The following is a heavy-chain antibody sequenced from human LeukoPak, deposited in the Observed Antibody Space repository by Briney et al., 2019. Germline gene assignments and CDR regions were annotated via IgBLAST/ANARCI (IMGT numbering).Heavy chain of an antibody. D-gene: IGHD3-22*01. J-gene: IGHJ4*02. CDR3: AREMLYYYDSCGCDH. Sequence: GPSVNVSCKASGGTFSSYAISWVRHAPGQGLEWMGRIIPIFGTANYAQKFQGRVTITTDESTSTAYMELSSLRSEGTAVYYCAREMLYYYDSCGCDHWGQGTLVTVSS. CDR1: GGTFSSYA. CDR2: IIPIFGTA. V-gene: IGHV1-69*05.